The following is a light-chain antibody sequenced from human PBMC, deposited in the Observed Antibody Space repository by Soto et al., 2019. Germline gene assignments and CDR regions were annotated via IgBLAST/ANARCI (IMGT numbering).Light chain of an antibody. V-gene: IGKV4-1*01. J-gene: IGKJ3*01. CDR2: WAS. CDR3: QQFYTTPFT. CDR1: QSVLYSSNNKNH. Sequence: DIVMTQSPDSLAVSLGERATINCKSSQSVLYSSNNKNHLAWYQQKPGQPPKELIYWASTRQSGVPDRFRGSGSWTDFTRTISSLQAEDVAVYYCQQFYTTPFTFGPGTNVDI.